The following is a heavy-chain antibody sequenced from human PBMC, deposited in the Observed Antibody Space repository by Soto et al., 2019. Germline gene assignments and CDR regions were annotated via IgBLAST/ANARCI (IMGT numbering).Heavy chain of an antibody. CDR1: GGSFSGYY. V-gene: IGHV4-34*01. D-gene: IGHD3-9*01. Sequence: QVQLQQWGAGLLKPSETLSLTCAVYGGSFSGYYWSWIRQPPGKGLEWIGEINHSGSTNYNPSLKGRVTISVDTSKNQFSLKLSSVTAADTAVYYCASIFYTVSPYFDYWGQGTLVTVSS. J-gene: IGHJ4*02. CDR3: ASIFYTVSPYFDY. CDR2: INHSGST.